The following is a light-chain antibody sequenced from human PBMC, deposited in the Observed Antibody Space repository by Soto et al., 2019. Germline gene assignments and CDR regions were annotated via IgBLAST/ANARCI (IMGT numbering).Light chain of an antibody. CDR3: ASYSTGDTLYV. CDR1: RGDVGAFNY. V-gene: IGLV2-14*01. J-gene: IGLJ1*01. Sequence: QSALTQPASVSGSPGQSITISCTGTRGDVGAFNYVSWYQIQPGKAPKLVIYEVSSRPSGVSKRFSGSKSGNTASLSISGLQPEDEGDYYCASYSTGDTLYVFGSGTKVTVL. CDR2: EVS.